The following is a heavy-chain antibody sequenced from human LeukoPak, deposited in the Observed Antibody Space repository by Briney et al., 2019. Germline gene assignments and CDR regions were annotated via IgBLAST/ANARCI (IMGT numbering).Heavy chain of an antibody. CDR3: ARAMYYFEY. CDR2: LYSGGDT. V-gene: IGHV3-53*01. Sequence: GGSLRLSCAASGFIVSSNYMSWVRQAPGKGLEWVSVLYSGGDTYYADSVKGRFTISRDNAKNSLYLQMNSLRDEDTAVYSCARAMYYFEYWGQGTLVTVSS. CDR1: GFIVSSNY. J-gene: IGHJ4*02.